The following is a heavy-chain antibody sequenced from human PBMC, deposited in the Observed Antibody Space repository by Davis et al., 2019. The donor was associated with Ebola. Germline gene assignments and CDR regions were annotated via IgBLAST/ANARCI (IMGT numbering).Heavy chain of an antibody. Sequence: ASVTVSCKASGFILPNYAIHWVRQAPGQRLEWMGWVHGGSGNTKYSQRFQGRVTITTDTSASTVYLDLTSLRSDETAVFYCARASFGYNSGWYADYWGPGSLVTVSS. CDR3: ARASFGYNSGWYADY. CDR1: GFILPNYA. D-gene: IGHD6-19*01. CDR2: VHGGSGNT. J-gene: IGHJ4*02. V-gene: IGHV1-3*01.